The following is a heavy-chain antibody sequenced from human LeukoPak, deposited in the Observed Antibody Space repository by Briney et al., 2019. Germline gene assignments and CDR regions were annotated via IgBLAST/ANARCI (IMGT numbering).Heavy chain of an antibody. CDR2: ISGSGGST. CDR3: ARDDSQNYYGSGSYYGMDV. CDR1: GFTFSSYA. D-gene: IGHD3-10*01. V-gene: IGHV3-23*01. Sequence: GGSLRLSCAASGFTFSSYAMSWVRQAPGKGLEWVSAISGSGGSTYYADSVKGRFTISRDNAKNSLYLQMNSLRAEDTAVYYCARDDSQNYYGSGSYYGMDVWGQGTTVTVSS. J-gene: IGHJ6*02.